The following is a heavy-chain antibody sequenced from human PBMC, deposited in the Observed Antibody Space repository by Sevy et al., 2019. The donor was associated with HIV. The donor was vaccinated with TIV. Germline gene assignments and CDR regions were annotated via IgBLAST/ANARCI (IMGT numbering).Heavy chain of an antibody. V-gene: IGHV1-18*01. Sequence: ASVKVSCKASGYTFTSYGISWVRQAPGQGLEWMGWISAYNGNTNYAQKLQGRVTMTTDTSTSTAYMELRSLRSDDTAVYYCARGHIAAEHGTYYFDYWGQGTLVTVSS. CDR1: GYTFTSYG. CDR3: ARGHIAAEHGTYYFDY. CDR2: ISAYNGNT. D-gene: IGHD6-13*01. J-gene: IGHJ4*02.